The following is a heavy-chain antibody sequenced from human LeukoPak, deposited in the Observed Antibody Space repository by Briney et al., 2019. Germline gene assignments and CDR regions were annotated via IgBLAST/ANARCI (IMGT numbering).Heavy chain of an antibody. V-gene: IGHV3-21*04. CDR2: ISSSSSYI. CDR1: GFTFSSYS. CDR3: AKDRLLNCRGDCYIFDY. J-gene: IGHJ4*02. Sequence: NPGGSLRLSCAASGFTFSSYSMNWVRQAPGKGLEWVSSISSSSSYIYYADSVKGRFTISRDNAKNSLYLQLNGLRTEDTALYYCAKDRLLNCRGDCYIFDYWGQGTLVTVSS. D-gene: IGHD2-21*01.